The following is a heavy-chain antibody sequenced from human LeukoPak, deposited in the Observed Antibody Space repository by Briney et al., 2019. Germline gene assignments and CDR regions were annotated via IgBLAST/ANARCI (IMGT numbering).Heavy chain of an antibody. V-gene: IGHV3-23*01. Sequence: GGSLRLSCAASGFTFSSYAMSGGRQAPGKGGEWVSAISCSGRITYYADSVKGRFTISRDNSKNTLYLQMNSLRAEDTAVYYCARVRGGYYSDYWGQGTLVTVS. CDR1: GFTFSSYA. J-gene: IGHJ4*02. D-gene: IGHD3-16*01. CDR2: ISCSGRIT. CDR3: ARVRGGYYSDY.